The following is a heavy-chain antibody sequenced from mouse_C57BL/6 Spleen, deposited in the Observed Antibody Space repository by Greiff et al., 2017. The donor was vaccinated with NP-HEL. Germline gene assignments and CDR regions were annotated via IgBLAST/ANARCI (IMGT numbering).Heavy chain of an antibody. CDR3: ARSITTVVADWYFDV. CDR2: ISDGGSYT. CDR1: GFTFSSYA. J-gene: IGHJ1*03. Sequence: EVMLVESGGGLVKPGGSLKLSCAASGFTFSSYAMSWVRQTPEKRLEWVATISDGGSYTYYPDNVKGRFTISRDNAKNNLYLQMSHLKSEDTAMYYCARSITTVVADWYFDVWGTGTTVTVSS. V-gene: IGHV5-4*03. D-gene: IGHD1-1*01.